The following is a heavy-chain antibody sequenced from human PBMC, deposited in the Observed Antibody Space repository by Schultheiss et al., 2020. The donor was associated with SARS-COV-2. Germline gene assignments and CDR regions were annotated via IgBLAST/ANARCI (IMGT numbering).Heavy chain of an antibody. CDR1: GFTFSSYA. Sequence: GESLKISCAASGFTFSSYAMSWVRQAPGKGLEWVAVISYDGSNKYYADSVKGRFTISRDNAKNTLFLQMNSLRAEDTAVYYCARGTYYDTLTGYSLADGWYFDLWGRGTVVTVSS. D-gene: IGHD3-9*01. V-gene: IGHV3-30*03. J-gene: IGHJ2*01. CDR2: ISYDGSNK. CDR3: ARGTYYDTLTGYSLADGWYFDL.